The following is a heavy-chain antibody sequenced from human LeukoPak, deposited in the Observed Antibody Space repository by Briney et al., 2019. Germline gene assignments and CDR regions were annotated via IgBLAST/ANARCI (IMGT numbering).Heavy chain of an antibody. Sequence: SVKVSCKASGGTFSSYTISWVRQAHGQGLEWMGRIIPILGIANYAQKFQGRVTITADKSTSTAYMELSSLRSEDTAVYYCATRYSSGWYYFDYWGQGTLVTVSS. J-gene: IGHJ4*02. CDR3: ATRYSSGWYYFDY. D-gene: IGHD6-19*01. CDR1: GGTFSSYT. CDR2: IIPILGIA. V-gene: IGHV1-69*02.